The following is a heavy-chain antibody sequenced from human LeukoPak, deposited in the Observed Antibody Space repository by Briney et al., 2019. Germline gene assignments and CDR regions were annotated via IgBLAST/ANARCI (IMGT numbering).Heavy chain of an antibody. CDR1: GGSLSGYF. V-gene: IGHV4-34*01. CDR2: IHHTGAT. Sequence: PSETLSLTCAVYGGSLSGYFWSWICQPPGKGLEWIGEIHHTGATNYKPSLKSRVSISLDMSKNQLSLEMRSVTAADTAVYYCARGRLDYYYMDVWGRGTTVTVSS. D-gene: IGHD3-9*01. CDR3: ARGRLDYYYMDV. J-gene: IGHJ6*03.